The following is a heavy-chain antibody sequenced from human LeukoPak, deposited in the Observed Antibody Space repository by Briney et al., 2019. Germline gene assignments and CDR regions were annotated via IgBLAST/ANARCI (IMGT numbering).Heavy chain of an antibody. CDR3: ARTMITFGGVIDYFDY. V-gene: IGHV1-18*01. CDR2: ISAYNGNT. D-gene: IGHD3-16*02. CDR1: GYTFTSYG. J-gene: IGHJ4*02. Sequence: ASVKVSCKASGYTFTSYGISWVRQAPGQGLEWMGWISAYNGNTNYAQKLQGRVTMTTDTSTSTAYMELRSLRSDDTAVYYCARTMITFGGVIDYFDYWGQGTLVTVSS.